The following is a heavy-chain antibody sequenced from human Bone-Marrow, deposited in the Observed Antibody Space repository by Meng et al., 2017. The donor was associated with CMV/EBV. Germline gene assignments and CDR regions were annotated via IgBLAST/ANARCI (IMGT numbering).Heavy chain of an antibody. D-gene: IGHD1-1*01. CDR1: GFTCSGYW. CDR3: ARDLGGRGGY. V-gene: IGHV3-74*01. Sequence: LSCAVSGFTCSGYWMHWVRQVPGGGLVWVSRINTDGSTTNYADSVEGRFTISRDNARNTLYLQMNSLRVEDTAVYYCARDLGGRGGYWGQGTLVTVSS. CDR2: INTDGSTT. J-gene: IGHJ4*02.